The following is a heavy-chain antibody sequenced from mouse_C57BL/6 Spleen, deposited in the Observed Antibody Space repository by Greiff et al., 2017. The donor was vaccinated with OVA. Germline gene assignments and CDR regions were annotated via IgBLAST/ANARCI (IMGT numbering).Heavy chain of an antibody. CDR2: IDPSDSYT. D-gene: IGHD2-5*01. V-gene: IGHV1-50*01. Sequence: QVQLQQPGAELVKPGASVKLSCKASGYTFTSYWMQWVKQRPGQGLEWIGEIDPSDSYTNYNQKFKGKATLTVDTSSSTAYMQLSSLTSEDSAVYYCARGSNYGGYWGQGTTLTVSS. J-gene: IGHJ2*01. CDR1: GYTFTSYW. CDR3: ARGSNYGGY.